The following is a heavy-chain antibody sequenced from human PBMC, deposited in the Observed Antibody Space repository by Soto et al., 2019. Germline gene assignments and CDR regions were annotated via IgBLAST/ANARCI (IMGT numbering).Heavy chain of an antibody. J-gene: IGHJ4*02. CDR3: ARVGVVIAIFDY. V-gene: IGHV4-59*01. Sequence: PSETLSLTCTVSGGSISSYYWSWIRQPPGKGLEWIGYIYYSGSTNYNPSLKSRVTISVDTSKNQFSLKLSSVTAADTAVYYCARVGVVIAIFDYWGQGTLVTVSS. CDR2: IYYSGST. D-gene: IGHD2-21*01. CDR1: GGSISSYY.